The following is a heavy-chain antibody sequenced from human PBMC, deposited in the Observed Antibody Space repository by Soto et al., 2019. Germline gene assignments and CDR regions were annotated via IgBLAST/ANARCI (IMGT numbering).Heavy chain of an antibody. J-gene: IGHJ6*02. D-gene: IGHD2-2*01. V-gene: IGHV3-21*01. Sequence: GGSLRLSCAASGFTFSSYSMNWVRQAPGKGLEWVSSISSSSSYIYYADSVKGRFTISRDNAKNSLYLQMNSLRAEDTAVYYCASVGGGYCSSTSCFACGMDVWGQGTTVTVS. CDR2: ISSSSSYI. CDR3: ASVGGGYCSSTSCFACGMDV. CDR1: GFTFSSYS.